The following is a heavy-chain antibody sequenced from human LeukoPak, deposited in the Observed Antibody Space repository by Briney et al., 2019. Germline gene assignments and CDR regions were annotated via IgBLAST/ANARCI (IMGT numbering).Heavy chain of an antibody. J-gene: IGHJ1*01. CDR3: ASHKNLQH. V-gene: IGHV4-59*01. CDR2: LYYRGST. Sequence: KGLEWIGFLYYRGSTNYNPSLKSRVTISLDTSKNQFSLKLNSVTAADTAVYYCASHKNLQHWGQGTLVTVSS.